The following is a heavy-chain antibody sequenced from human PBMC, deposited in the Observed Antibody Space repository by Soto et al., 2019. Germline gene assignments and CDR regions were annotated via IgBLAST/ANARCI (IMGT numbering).Heavy chain of an antibody. CDR2: IIPIFGTA. CDR1: GGTFSSYA. CDR3: AFLMITFGGVIVLPDAFDI. D-gene: IGHD3-16*02. Sequence: ASVKVSCKASGGTFSSYAISWVRQAPGQGLEWMGGIIPIFGTANYAQKFQGRVTITADESTSTAYMELSSLRSEDTAVYYCAFLMITFGGVIVLPDAFDIWGQGTMVTVSS. J-gene: IGHJ3*02. V-gene: IGHV1-69*13.